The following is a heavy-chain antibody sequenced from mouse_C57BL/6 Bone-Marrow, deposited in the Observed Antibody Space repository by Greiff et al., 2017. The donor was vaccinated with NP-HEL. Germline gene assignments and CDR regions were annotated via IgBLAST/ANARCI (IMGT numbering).Heavy chain of an antibody. J-gene: IGHJ2*01. CDR1: GFNIKDDY. V-gene: IGHV14-4*01. CDR3: TMTIYDGYYDYFDY. D-gene: IGHD2-3*01. Sequence: EVQLQQSGAELVRPGASVKLSCTASGFNIKDDYMHWVKQRPEQGLEWIGWIDPENGDTEYASKFQGKATITADTPSNTAYLQLSSLTSEDTAVYYCTMTIYDGYYDYFDYWGQGTTLTVSS. CDR2: IDPENGDT.